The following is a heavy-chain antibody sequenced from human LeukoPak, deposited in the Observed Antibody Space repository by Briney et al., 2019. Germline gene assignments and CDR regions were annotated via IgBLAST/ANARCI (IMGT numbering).Heavy chain of an antibody. Sequence: GGSPRLSCAPSGFTFSRHGMHWVRQAPGKGLEWVAVISYHGSVDYYADYVKGRLTISRDNSKNMLYLEINSLRSEDTAVYYCAKEGASYDNVWRSDFDSWGQGTLVTVSS. CDR2: ISYHGSVD. V-gene: IGHV3-30*18. CDR1: GFTFSRHG. D-gene: IGHD3-16*01. J-gene: IGHJ4*02. CDR3: AKEGASYDNVWRSDFDS.